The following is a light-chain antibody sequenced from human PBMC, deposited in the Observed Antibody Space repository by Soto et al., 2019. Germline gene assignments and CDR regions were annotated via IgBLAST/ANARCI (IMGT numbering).Light chain of an antibody. V-gene: IGLV1-40*01. Sequence: QSVLTQPPSVSGAPGQRVTFSCTGSSSNIGAGYHVHWYQQFPGKAPKLLIYADNHRPSGVPERFSGSKSGTSASLVITGLQADDEADYSCQSYDSTLSGPVVFGGGTKLTVL. CDR2: ADN. J-gene: IGLJ2*01. CDR1: SSNIGAGYH. CDR3: QSYDSTLSGPVV.